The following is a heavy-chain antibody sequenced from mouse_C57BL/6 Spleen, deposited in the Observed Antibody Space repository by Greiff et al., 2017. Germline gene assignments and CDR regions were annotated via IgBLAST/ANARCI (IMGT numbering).Heavy chain of an antibody. V-gene: IGHV1-7*01. CDR3: AMGAMVTPYYFDY. CDR1: GYTFTSYW. CDR2: INPSSGYT. Sequence: QVQLQQSGAELAKPGASVKLSCKASGYTFTSYWMHWVKQRPGQGLEWIGYINPSSGYTKYNQKFKDKATLTADKSSSTAYMQLSSLTYEDSAVYYSAMGAMVTPYYFDYWGQGTTLTVSS. D-gene: IGHD2-2*01. J-gene: IGHJ2*01.